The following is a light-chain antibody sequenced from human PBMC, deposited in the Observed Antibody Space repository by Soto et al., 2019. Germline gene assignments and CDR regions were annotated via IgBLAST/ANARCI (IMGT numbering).Light chain of an antibody. CDR2: GNN. J-gene: IGLJ1*01. Sequence: QSVLTQPPSVSGAPGQSITISCTGSSSNIGANYDVHWYQQVPGTAPKLLIYGNNNRASGVPDRFSVSKSGTSASLAISGVQAEDEADYYCQSYYNSLTYVFGSGTKLTVL. CDR1: SSNIGANYD. V-gene: IGLV1-40*01. CDR3: QSYYNSLTYV.